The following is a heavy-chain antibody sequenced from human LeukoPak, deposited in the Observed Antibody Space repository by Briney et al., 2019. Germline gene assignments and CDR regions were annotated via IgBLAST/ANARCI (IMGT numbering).Heavy chain of an antibody. Sequence: QTGRSLRLSCAASGFTFSSYAMHWVRQSPGKGLEWVAVISYDGSNKYYADSVKGRFTISRDNSKNTLYLQMNSLRAEDTAVYYCARDVTGGYYKGDFDYWGQGTLVTVSS. D-gene: IGHD1-26*01. CDR1: GFTFSSYA. J-gene: IGHJ4*02. CDR3: ARDVTGGYYKGDFDY. CDR2: ISYDGSNK. V-gene: IGHV3-30-3*01.